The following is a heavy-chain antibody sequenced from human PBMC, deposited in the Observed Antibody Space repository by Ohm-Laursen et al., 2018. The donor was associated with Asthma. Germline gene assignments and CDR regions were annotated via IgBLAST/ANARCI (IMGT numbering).Heavy chain of an antibody. Sequence: SLRLSCTASGFTFSSYAMSWVRQAPGKGLGWVSAISGSGGSTYYADSVKGRFTISRDNSKNTLYLQMNSLRAEDTAVYYCAKDQGITGTTFDYWGQGTLVTVSS. V-gene: IGHV3-23*01. CDR3: AKDQGITGTTFDY. D-gene: IGHD1-7*01. CDR2: ISGSGGST. CDR1: GFTFSSYA. J-gene: IGHJ4*02.